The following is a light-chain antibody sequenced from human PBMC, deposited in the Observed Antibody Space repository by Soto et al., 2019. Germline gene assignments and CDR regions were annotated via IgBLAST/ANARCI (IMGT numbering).Light chain of an antibody. V-gene: IGLV1-51*02. CDR3: ASLDSSLYGVV. CDR2: END. J-gene: IGLJ3*02. Sequence: QSVLTQPPSVSAAPGQNVAISCSGGSSNIGKNFVSWYQQVPGAAPKVLIYENDKRLSGIPDRFSGSRSGTSVTLAIAGLKAGDEADYYCASLDSSLYGVVFGGGTKLTVL. CDR1: SSNIGKNF.